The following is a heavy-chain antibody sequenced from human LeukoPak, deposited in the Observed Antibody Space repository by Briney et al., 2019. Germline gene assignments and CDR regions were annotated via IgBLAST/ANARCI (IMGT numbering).Heavy chain of an antibody. CDR3: ARADAYYYGMDV. V-gene: IGHV4-39*07. Sequence: SETLSLTGTVSGGSTSSSSYYWGWIRQPPGKGLEWIGSIYYSGSTYYNPSLKSRVTISVDTSMDQFSLKLSSVTAADTAVYYCARADAYYYGMDVWGQGTTVTVSS. CDR2: IYYSGST. CDR1: GGSTSSSSYY. J-gene: IGHJ6*02.